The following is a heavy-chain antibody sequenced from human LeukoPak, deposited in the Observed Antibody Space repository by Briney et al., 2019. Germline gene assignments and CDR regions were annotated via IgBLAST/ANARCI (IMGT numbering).Heavy chain of an antibody. CDR1: AYTFTEIC. CDR3: TTENLRESNYYYMDV. V-gene: IGHV1-24*01. D-gene: IGHD5-24*01. J-gene: IGHJ6*03. Sequence: ASVTVSLTCSAYTFTEICMHRGRQAPGKGQGRKGGFDTEDGETIYSQKYQGRVTMTDDTSTDTAYMELSSLRSEDTAVYYCTTENLRESNYYYMDVWGKGTTVTVSS. CDR2: FDTEDGET.